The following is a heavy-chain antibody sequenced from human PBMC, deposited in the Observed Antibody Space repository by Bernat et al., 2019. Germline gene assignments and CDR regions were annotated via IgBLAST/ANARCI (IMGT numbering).Heavy chain of an antibody. V-gene: IGHV1-18*01. CDR2: ISAYNGNT. D-gene: IGHD2/OR15-2a*01. CDR3: ARHNAFCYYYGMDV. CDR1: VYTFTSYG. Sequence: QVQLVQSGAEVKKPGASVKVSCKASVYTFTSYGISWVRQAPGQGLEWMGWISAYNGNTNYAQKLQGESAMATDTSTSKTYMGLESLRSDDTAVYDCARHNAFCYYYGMDVWGQGTTVTVSS. J-gene: IGHJ6*02.